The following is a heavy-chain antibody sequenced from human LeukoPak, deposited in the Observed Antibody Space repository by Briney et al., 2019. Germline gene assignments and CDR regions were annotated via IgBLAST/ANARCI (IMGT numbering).Heavy chain of an antibody. V-gene: IGHV3-30*18. CDR1: GVTLSSYA. CDR3: AKDGDGYIEY. Sequence: GGSLRLSCAASGVTLSSYAMSWARQAPGKGLEWVAVISYDGSNKYYADSVKGRFTISRDNSKNTLYLQMNSLRAEDTAVYYCAKDGDGYIEYWGQGTLVTVSS. D-gene: IGHD5-24*01. CDR2: ISYDGSNK. J-gene: IGHJ4*02.